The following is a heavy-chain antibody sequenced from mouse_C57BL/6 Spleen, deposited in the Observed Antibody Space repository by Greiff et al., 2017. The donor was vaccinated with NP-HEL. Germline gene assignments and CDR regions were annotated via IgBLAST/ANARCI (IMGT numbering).Heavy chain of an antibody. Sequence: QVQLQQPGAELVKPGASVKLSCKASGYTFTSYWMHWVKQRPGRGLEWIGRIDSNSGGTKYNEKFKSKATLTVDKPSSTAYMQLSSLTSEDAAVYYCARSDWYFDVWGTGTTVTVSS. CDR1: GYTFTSYW. V-gene: IGHV1-72*01. J-gene: IGHJ1*03. CDR3: ARSDWYFDV. CDR2: IDSNSGGT.